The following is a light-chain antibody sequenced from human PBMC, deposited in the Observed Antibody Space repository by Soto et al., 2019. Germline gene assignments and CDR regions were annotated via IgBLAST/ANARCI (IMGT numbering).Light chain of an antibody. CDR1: QSVISSY. CDR2: GAS. V-gene: IGKV3-20*01. CDR3: QQYGSSLPIT. J-gene: IGKJ5*01. Sequence: NVLTQSPGTLSLSPGARGTLSXRASQSVISSYLAWYQQKPGQDPRLLSYGASSRATGIPDRFSGSGSGTDFTLTISRLEPEDFAVYYCQQYGSSLPITFGQGTRLEIK.